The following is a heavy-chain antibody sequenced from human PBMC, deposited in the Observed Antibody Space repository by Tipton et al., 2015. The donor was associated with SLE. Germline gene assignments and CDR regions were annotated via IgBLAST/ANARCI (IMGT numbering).Heavy chain of an antibody. J-gene: IGHJ4*02. V-gene: IGHV4-59*04. D-gene: IGHD6-19*01. Sequence: TLSLTCTVSGGSISSYYWSWIRQPPGRGLEWIGAIASRGNTYYNPSLKSRVTVSLDMSKNQFSLKLSSVTAADTAVYYCAREGYSSGWGGDFDYWGQGALVAVSS. CDR3: AREGYSSGWGGDFDY. CDR2: IASRGNT. CDR1: GGSISSYY.